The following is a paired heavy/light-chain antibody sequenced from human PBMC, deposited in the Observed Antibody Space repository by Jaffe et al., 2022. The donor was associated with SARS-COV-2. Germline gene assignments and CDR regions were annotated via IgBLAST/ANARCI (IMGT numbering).Heavy chain of an antibody. D-gene: IGHD2-15*01. CDR2: INPNSGGT. CDR1: GYTFIGYY. Sequence: QVQLVQSGAEVKKPGASVKVSCKASGYTFIGYYMHWVRQAPGQGLEWMGRINPNSGGTNYAQKFQGWVTMTRDTSISTAYMELSRLKYDDTAVYYCVREPHSPYCSGGSCYSDWYFDLWGRGTLVAVSS. V-gene: IGHV1-2*04. J-gene: IGHJ2*01. CDR3: VREPHSPYCSGGSCYSDWYFDL.
Light chain of an antibody. CDR2: DVS. CDR1: SSDVGGYNY. J-gene: IGLJ1*01. V-gene: IGLV2-14*01. Sequence: QSALTQPASVSGSPGQSITISCTGTSSDVGGYNYVSWYQQHPGKAPKLMISDVSNRPSGVSIRFSGSKSGNTASLTISGLQSEDEADYYCSSYTSSSTLVFGTGTKVTVL. CDR3: SSYTSSSTLV.